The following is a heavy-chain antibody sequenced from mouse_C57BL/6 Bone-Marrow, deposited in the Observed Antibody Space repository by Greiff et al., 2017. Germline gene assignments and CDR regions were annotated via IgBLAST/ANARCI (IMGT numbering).Heavy chain of an antibody. CDR2: INYDGSST. Sequence: EVMLVESEGGLVQPGSSMKLSCTASGFTFSDYYMAWVRQVPEKGLEWVANINYDGSSTYYLDSLKSRFIISRDNAKNILYLQMSSLKSEDTATYYGARATAQATGYYAMDYWGQGTSVTVSS. CDR3: ARATAQATGYYAMDY. J-gene: IGHJ4*01. V-gene: IGHV5-16*01. CDR1: GFTFSDYY. D-gene: IGHD3-2*02.